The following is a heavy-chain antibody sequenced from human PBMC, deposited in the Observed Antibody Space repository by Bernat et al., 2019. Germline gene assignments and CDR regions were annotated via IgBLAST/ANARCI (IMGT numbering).Heavy chain of an antibody. CDR3: ARDLLGYYDSSGYHYYYYGKDV. J-gene: IGHJ6*02. V-gene: IGHV3-21*01. D-gene: IGHD3-22*01. CDR2: ISSSSSYI. CDR1: GFTFSSYS. Sequence: EVQLVESGGGLVKPGGSLRLSCAASGFTFSSYSMNWVRQAPGKGLEWVSSISSSSSYIYYADSVKGRFTISRDNAKNSLYLQMNSLRAEDTAVYYCARDLLGYYDSSGYHYYYYGKDVWGQGTTVTVSS.